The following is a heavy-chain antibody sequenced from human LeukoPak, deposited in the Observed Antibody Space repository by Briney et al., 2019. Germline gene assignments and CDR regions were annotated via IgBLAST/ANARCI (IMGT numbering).Heavy chain of an antibody. V-gene: IGHV3-23*01. CDR3: TSRPGTAVAGPGDY. CDR2: ISGTGGST. Sequence: GGSLRLSCAASGFIFKNCAASWVRQAPGKGLEWVSSISGTGGSTYYADSVKDRFTISRDNSKSTLYLQMNSLRAEDTAVYYCTSRPGTAVAGPGDYWGQGTLVIVSS. D-gene: IGHD6-19*01. J-gene: IGHJ4*02. CDR1: GFIFKNCA.